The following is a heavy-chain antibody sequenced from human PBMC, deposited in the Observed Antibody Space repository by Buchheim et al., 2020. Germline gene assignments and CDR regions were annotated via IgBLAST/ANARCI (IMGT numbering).Heavy chain of an antibody. CDR2: IWYDGSNK. J-gene: IGHJ4*02. CDR1: GFTFSRNG. D-gene: IGHD3-22*01. CDR3: ASDSSGYYQFDY. Sequence: QVQLVESGGGVVQPGRSLRLSCAASGFTFSRNGMHWVRQAPGKGLEWVAIIWYDGSNKFYADSVKGRFTISRDNSKNTLYLQMNSLRVEDTALYYCASDSSGYYQFDYWGQGTL. V-gene: IGHV3-33*01.